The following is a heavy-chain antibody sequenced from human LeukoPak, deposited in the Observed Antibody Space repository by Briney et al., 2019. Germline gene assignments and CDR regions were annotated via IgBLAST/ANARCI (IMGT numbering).Heavy chain of an antibody. V-gene: IGHV3-30-3*01. CDR3: ARDLPAWTMVRGVISY. D-gene: IGHD3-10*01. Sequence: PGGSLRLSCAASGFTFSSYAMPWVRQAPGKGLEWVAVISYDGSNKYYADSVKGRFTISRDNSKNTLYLQMNSLRAEDTAVYYCARDLPAWTMVRGVISYWGQGTLVTVSS. CDR1: GFTFSSYA. J-gene: IGHJ4*02. CDR2: ISYDGSNK.